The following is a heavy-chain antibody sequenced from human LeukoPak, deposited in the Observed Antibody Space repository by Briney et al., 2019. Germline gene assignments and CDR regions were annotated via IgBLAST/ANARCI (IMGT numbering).Heavy chain of an antibody. D-gene: IGHD1-26*01. CDR2: INPNSGGT. Sequence: ASVKVSCKASGYTFTGYYMHWVRQAPGQGLEWMGWINPNSGGTNYAQKFQGRVTMTRDTSISTAYMELSRLRSDDTAVCYCARDHSGSYPALDYWGQGTLVTVSS. V-gene: IGHV1-2*02. CDR1: GYTFTGYY. J-gene: IGHJ4*02. CDR3: ARDHSGSYPALDY.